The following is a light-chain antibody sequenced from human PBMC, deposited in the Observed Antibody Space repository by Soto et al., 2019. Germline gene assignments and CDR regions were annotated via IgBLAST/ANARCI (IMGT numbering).Light chain of an antibody. J-gene: IGKJ2*01. CDR2: GAS. CDR1: QSVSISY. Sequence: EIVLTQSPGTLSLSPGERATLSCRASQSVSISYLAWYQQKPGQAHRLLIYGASSRATAIPDRFSGSGSGTDFTLTISRLEPEDFAVYYCQQYSSSPLYTFGQGTKLEIK. CDR3: QQYSSSPLYT. V-gene: IGKV3-20*01.